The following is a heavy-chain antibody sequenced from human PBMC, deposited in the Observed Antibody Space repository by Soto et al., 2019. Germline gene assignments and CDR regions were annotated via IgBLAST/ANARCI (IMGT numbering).Heavy chain of an antibody. V-gene: IGHV5-51*01. CDR3: ARGDTAMAPYYFDY. D-gene: IGHD5-18*01. J-gene: IGHJ4*02. CDR1: GDNFTSYW. CDR2: IYPGDSET. Sequence: GESLKISSQGSGDNFTSYWIGWARQMPGKGLEWMGIIYPGDSETRYSPSFQGQVTISADKSINTAYLQWSSLRASDTAMYYCARGDTAMAPYYFDYWGQGTLVTVSS.